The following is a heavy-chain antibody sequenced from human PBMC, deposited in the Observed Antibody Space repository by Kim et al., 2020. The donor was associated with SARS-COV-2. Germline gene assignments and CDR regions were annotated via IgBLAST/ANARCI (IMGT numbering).Heavy chain of an antibody. CDR3: ARGGYDSSPQFDY. Sequence: SETLSLTCTVSGGSISSSSYYWGWIRQPPGKGLEWIGSIYYSGSTYYNPSLKSRVTISVDTSKNQFSLKLSSVTAADTAVYYCARGGYDSSPQFDYWGQGTLVTVSS. V-gene: IGHV4-39*01. CDR1: GGSISSSSYY. CDR2: IYYSGST. D-gene: IGHD3-22*01. J-gene: IGHJ4*02.